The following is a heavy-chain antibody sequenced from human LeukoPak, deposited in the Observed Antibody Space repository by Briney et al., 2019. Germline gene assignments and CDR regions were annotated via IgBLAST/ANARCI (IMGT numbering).Heavy chain of an antibody. V-gene: IGHV4-31*03. CDR3: ARSRLWLRDAFDI. D-gene: IGHD5-12*01. CDR1: GGSISSGGYY. Sequence: SETLSLTCTVSGGSISSGGYYWSWIRQHPGKGLEWMGYIYYSGSTYYNPSLKSRVTISVYTSKNQFSLKLSSVTAANTAVYYCARSRLWLRDAFDIWGQGTMVTVSS. CDR2: IYYSGST. J-gene: IGHJ3*02.